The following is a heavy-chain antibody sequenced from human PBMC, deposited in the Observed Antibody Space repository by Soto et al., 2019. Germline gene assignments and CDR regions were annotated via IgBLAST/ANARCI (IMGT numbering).Heavy chain of an antibody. CDR2: ISSSSSYI. CDR1: GFTFSSYS. V-gene: IGHV3-21*01. CDR3: ARDSDIVVVVAATPFDY. J-gene: IGHJ4*02. Sequence: EVQLVESGGGLVKPGGSLRLSCAASGFTFSSYSMNWVRQAPGKGLEWVSSISSSSSYIYYADSVKGRFTISRDNAKNSLYLQMNSLRAEDTAVYYCARDSDIVVVVAATPFDYWDQGTLVTVSS. D-gene: IGHD2-15*01.